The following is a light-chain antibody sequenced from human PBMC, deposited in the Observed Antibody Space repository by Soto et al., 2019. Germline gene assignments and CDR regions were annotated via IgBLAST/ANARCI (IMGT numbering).Light chain of an antibody. J-gene: IGKJ4*01. Sequence: DIQMTQSPYTLSASVGDRVTITCRASQSISSWLAWYQQKPGKAPTLLIYDASSLDSGVPSRFSGRGSGTEFTLTISSLQPDDLGTYYGQQYNTYPLTFGGGTKVEIK. V-gene: IGKV1-5*01. CDR2: DAS. CDR1: QSISSW. CDR3: QQYNTYPLT.